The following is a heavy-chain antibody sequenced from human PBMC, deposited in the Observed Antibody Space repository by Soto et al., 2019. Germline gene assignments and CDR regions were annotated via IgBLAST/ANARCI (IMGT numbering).Heavy chain of an antibody. V-gene: IGHV4-34*01. CDR3: ARGESYYGEGVWFGP. CDR1: GGSFSGYY. Sequence: QVQLQQWGAGLLKPSETLSLTCAVYGGSFSGYYWSWIRQPPGKGLEWIGEINHSGSTKYNPSLKSRVTISVDTSKNQFSLKLSAVTAADTAVYYCARGESYYGEGVWFGPWGQGTLVTVSS. D-gene: IGHD1-26*01. CDR2: INHSGST. J-gene: IGHJ5*02.